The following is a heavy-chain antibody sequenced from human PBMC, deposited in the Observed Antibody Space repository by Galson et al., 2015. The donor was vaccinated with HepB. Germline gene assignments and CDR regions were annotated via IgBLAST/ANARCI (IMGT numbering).Heavy chain of an antibody. J-gene: IGHJ5*02. CDR1: GYTFTNYG. V-gene: IGHV1-18*01. Sequence: SVKVSCKASGYTFTNYGISWVRQAPGQGLEWMGWISVYNGKTNYAQKLQGRVTMTADTSTSTAYMELRSLRSDDTAVYYCARLFYYYDSTGYTWFDPWGQGTLVTVSS. CDR3: ARLFYYYDSTGYTWFDP. D-gene: IGHD3-22*01. CDR2: ISVYNGKT.